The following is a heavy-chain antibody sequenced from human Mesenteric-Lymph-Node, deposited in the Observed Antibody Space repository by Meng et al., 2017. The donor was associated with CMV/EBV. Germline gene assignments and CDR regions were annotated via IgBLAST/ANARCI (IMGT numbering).Heavy chain of an antibody. CDR2: IATKGYGGAT. Sequence: GGSLRLSCAGSGVSFGDYAMSWVRQAPGRGLEWISLIATKGYGGATYYAASAKGRFTISRDDSQSIAYLQMNSLNTEDTAVYYCTRAGGAYGYYFDSWGQGTLVTVSS. CDR3: TRAGGAYGYYFDS. V-gene: IGHV3-49*04. D-gene: IGHD5-18*01. CDR1: GVSFGDYA. J-gene: IGHJ4*02.